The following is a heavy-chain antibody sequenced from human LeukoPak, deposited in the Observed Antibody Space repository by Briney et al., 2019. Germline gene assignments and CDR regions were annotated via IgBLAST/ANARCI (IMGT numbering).Heavy chain of an antibody. Sequence: GGSLRLSCAASGFSFSDYAMAWVRQAPGQGLEWVSVITGSGGVTHYAGSVKGRFTISRDNSKNTLYLQVNNLRVEDTARYYCAKDGLYYDGSTHIYYFDYWGQGTLVAVSS. CDR2: ITGSGGVT. D-gene: IGHD3-22*01. CDR1: GFSFSDYA. J-gene: IGHJ4*02. V-gene: IGHV3-23*01. CDR3: AKDGLYYDGSTHIYYFDY.